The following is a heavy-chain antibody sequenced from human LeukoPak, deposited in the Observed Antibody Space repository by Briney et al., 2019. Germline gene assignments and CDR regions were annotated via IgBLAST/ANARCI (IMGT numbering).Heavy chain of an antibody. V-gene: IGHV3-74*01. D-gene: IGHD5-12*01. CDR2: VNSDGTGT. CDR1: GFTFSSYW. CDR3: IRTLIVATSPYMDV. Sequence: QPGGSLRLSCAASGFTFSSYWMYWVRQAPGKGLVWVSRVNSDGTGTTYADSVEGRFTISRDNAKNTVYLQMHSLRAEDTAIYYCIRTLIVATSPYMDVWGKGTTVTVSS. J-gene: IGHJ6*03.